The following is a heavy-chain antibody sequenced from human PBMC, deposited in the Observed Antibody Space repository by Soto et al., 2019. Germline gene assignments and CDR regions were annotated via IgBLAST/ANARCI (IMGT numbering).Heavy chain of an antibody. V-gene: IGHV4-30-2*01. CDR2: IYHSGST. Sequence: QLQLQESGSGLVKPSQTLSLTCAVSGGSISSGGYSWSWIRQPPGKGLEWIGYIYHSGSTYYNPSLKSRVTISVDRSKHQFSLTLSSVTAADTAVYYCARRRGFPYYYGMDVWGQGTTVTVSS. CDR3: ARRRGFPYYYGMDV. CDR1: GGSISSGGYS. J-gene: IGHJ6*02. D-gene: IGHD5-12*01.